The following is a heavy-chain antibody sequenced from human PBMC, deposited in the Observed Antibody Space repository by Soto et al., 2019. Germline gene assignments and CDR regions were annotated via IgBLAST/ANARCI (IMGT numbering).Heavy chain of an antibody. CDR1: GGTFSIYA. V-gene: IGHV1-69*13. J-gene: IGHJ4*02. CDR2: IIPIFGTA. CDR3: ARAMVRGVIITGGVY. D-gene: IGHD3-10*01. Sequence: SVKVSCKASGGTFSIYAISCVLQSPLQGLEWMGGIIPIFGTANYAQKLQGRVTITADESTSTAYMELSSLRSEDTAVYYCARAMVRGVIITGGVYWGQGTLVTVSS.